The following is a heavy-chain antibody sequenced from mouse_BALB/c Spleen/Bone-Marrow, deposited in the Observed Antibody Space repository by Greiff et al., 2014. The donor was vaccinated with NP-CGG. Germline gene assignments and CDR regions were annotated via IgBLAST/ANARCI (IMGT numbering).Heavy chain of an antibody. CDR1: GYTFTDYA. CDR3: ARGIYYDSTWFAY. V-gene: IGHV1-67*01. Sequence: VKLQESGPELVRPGVSVKISCKGSGYTFTDYAMHWVKQSHAKGLEWIGVISTYSGNTNYNQKFKGKATMTVDKSSSTAYMELARLTSEDSAIYYCARGIYYDSTWFAYWGQGTLVTVSA. D-gene: IGHD2-4*01. CDR2: ISTYSGNT. J-gene: IGHJ3*01.